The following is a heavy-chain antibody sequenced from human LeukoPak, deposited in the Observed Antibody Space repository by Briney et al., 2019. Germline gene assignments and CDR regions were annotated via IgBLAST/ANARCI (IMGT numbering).Heavy chain of an antibody. V-gene: IGHV1-69*13. J-gene: IGHJ4*02. D-gene: IGHD3-22*01. Sequence: SVTVSCKASGGTFSSYAISWVRQAPGQGLEWMGGIIPIFGTANYAQKFQGRVTITADESTSTAYMELSSLRSEDTAVYWCARVEEISGYSHVYWGQGTLVTVSS. CDR2: IIPIFGTA. CDR3: ARVEEISGYSHVY. CDR1: GGTFSSYA.